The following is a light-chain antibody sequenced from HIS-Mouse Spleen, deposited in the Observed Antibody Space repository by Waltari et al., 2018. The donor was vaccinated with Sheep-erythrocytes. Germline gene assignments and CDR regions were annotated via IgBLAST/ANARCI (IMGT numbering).Light chain of an antibody. CDR2: DAS. Sequence: DIQMTQSPSSLSASVGDRVTITCQASQDISKYLNWYQQKPGKAPKLLIYDASNLETGVPSRFSGSGSGTDFTFTISSLQPEYIATYYCQQYDNLLTFGGGTKVEIK. J-gene: IGKJ4*01. V-gene: IGKV1-33*01. CDR3: QQYDNLLT. CDR1: QDISKY.